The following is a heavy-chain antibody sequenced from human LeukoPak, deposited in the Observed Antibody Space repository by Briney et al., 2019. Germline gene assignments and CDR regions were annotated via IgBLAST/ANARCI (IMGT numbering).Heavy chain of an antibody. Sequence: PSETLSPTCTVLGGSISSYYWSWIRQPPWKGLEWIGYIYYSGSTNYNPSLKSRFTISVDTSKNQFSLKLSSVTAADTAVYYCARGKDSSFDYWGQGTLVTVS. J-gene: IGHJ4*02. V-gene: IGHV4-59*01. CDR3: ARGKDSSFDY. CDR2: IYYSGST. CDR1: GGSISSYY. D-gene: IGHD3-22*01.